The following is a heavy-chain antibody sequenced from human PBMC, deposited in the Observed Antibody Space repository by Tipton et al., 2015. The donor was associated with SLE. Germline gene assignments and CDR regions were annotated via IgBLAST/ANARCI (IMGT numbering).Heavy chain of an antibody. J-gene: IGHJ4*02. Sequence: SLRLSCEGSEFTFSNYWMSWVRQAPGKGLQWVSAIDGSGDSTYYADSVKGRFTISRDNSKNTLYLQMNSLRVEDTAVYFCAKGSRSSSSFDYWGRGTLVTVSS. CDR2: IDGSGDST. CDR1: EFTFSNYW. CDR3: AKGSRSSSSFDY. D-gene: IGHD6-13*01. V-gene: IGHV3-23*01.